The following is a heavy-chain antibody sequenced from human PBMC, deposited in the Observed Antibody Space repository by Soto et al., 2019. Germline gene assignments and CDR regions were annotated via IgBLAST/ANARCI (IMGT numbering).Heavy chain of an antibody. V-gene: IGHV3-23*01. J-gene: IGHJ4*02. CDR1: GFTFNNYA. Sequence: EVQVLDSGGGLVQPGGSLRLSCAASGFTFNNYAMNWVRQAPGKGLEWVATISGTGGSTYYADSVKGRFTISRDNSKNTLYLKMNSLRVADTAVYYCAKDRLGGNFDYWGQGTKVTVSS. CDR3: AKDRLGGNFDY. CDR2: ISGTGGST.